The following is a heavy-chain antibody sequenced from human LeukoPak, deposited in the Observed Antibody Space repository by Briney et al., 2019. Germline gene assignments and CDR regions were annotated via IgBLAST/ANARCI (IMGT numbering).Heavy chain of an antibody. V-gene: IGHV3-48*01. CDR2: ISSGSSIE. J-gene: IGHJ4*02. D-gene: IGHD6-6*01. CDR1: GFTFSIYG. CDR3: AAYSSCDY. Sequence: GGSLRLSCAASGFTFSIYGMNWVRQAPGKGLEWVSYISSGSSIENYADSVKGRFTISRDNSKNTLYLQMNSLRAEDTAVYYCAAYSSCDYWGQGTLVTVSS.